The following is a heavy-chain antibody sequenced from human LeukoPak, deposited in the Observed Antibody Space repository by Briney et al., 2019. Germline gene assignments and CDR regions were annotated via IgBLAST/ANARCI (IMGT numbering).Heavy chain of an antibody. CDR2: INPNSGGT. J-gene: IGHJ4*02. CDR1: GYTFTGYY. V-gene: IGHV1-2*06. Sequence: ASVKVSSKASGYTFTGYYMHWVRQAPAEGVEWMGRINPNSGGTNYAQKFQGRVTMTRDTSISTAYLELSRLRSDDTAVYYCARWPYTAMVTKHDYWGQGTLVTVSS. CDR3: ARWPYTAMVTKHDY. D-gene: IGHD5-18*01.